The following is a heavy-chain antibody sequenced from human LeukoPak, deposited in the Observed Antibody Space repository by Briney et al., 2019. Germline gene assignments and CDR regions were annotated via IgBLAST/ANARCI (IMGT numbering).Heavy chain of an antibody. Sequence: GGSLRLSCAASGFTVSANYMSWVRQAPGKGLEWVSIIFSGGTTYYADSVKGRFAISRDSSKNTLYLLMNSLRAEDTAVYYCTRHTLEYYYDSRREIDYWGQGTLVTVSS. D-gene: IGHD3-22*01. V-gene: IGHV3-53*01. CDR2: IFSGGTT. J-gene: IGHJ4*02. CDR3: TRHTLEYYYDSRREIDY. CDR1: GFTVSANY.